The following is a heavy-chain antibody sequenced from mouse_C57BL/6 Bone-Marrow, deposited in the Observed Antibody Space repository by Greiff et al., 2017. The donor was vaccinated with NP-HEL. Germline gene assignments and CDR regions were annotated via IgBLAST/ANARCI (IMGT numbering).Heavy chain of an antibody. D-gene: IGHD2-3*01. CDR2: INPNNGGT. V-gene: IGHV1-26*01. CDR3: ARDGYYSSWYFDV. Sequence: EVQLQQSRPELVKPGASVKISCKASGYTFTDYYMNWVKQSHGKSLEWIGDINPNNGGTSYNQKFKGKATLTVDKSSSTAYMELRSLTSEDSAVYYCARDGYYSSWYFDVWGTGTTVTVSS. CDR1: GYTFTDYY. J-gene: IGHJ1*03.